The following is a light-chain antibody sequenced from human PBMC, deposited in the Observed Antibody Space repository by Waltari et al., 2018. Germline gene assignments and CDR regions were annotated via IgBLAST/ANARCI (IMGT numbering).Light chain of an antibody. CDR3: QHHFRLPAT. Sequence: IMLTQSPGTLPLSPGERATLSCRASQSISRYLAWYQQKPGQAPRLLIYGASTRAAGIPGRFSGGGSGTDFSLTISGLEPEDSAVYYCQHHFRLPATFGQGTKVEIK. V-gene: IGKV3-20*01. CDR1: QSISRY. CDR2: GAS. J-gene: IGKJ1*01.